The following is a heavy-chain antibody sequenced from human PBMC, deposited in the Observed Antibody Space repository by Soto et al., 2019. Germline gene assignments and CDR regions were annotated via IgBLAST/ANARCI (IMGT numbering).Heavy chain of an antibody. V-gene: IGHV3-30-3*01. CDR1: GFTFSSYA. CDR3: ARGDYSYDY. J-gene: IGHJ4*02. Sequence: QVQLVESGGGVVQPGRSMSLSCAASGFTFSSYAMHWVRQAPGKGLERVAVISYDGSSKYYADSVNGRFTISIDNSKNALYLQKTSLIAEYTAVYYCARGDYSYDYWGQGTLGTFSS. CDR2: ISYDGSSK. D-gene: IGHD4-4*01.